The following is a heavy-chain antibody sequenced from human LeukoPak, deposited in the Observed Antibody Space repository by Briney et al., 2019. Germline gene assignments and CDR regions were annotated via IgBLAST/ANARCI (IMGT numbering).Heavy chain of an antibody. Sequence: ASVKVSCKAFGYTFTSNYMHWVRQAPGQGPEWMGVISPSGGSTTYAQKFQGRVTLTRDMSTSTDYLELSSLRSEDTAVYYCARVYGDKGGYYDYWGQGTLVTVSS. CDR3: ARVYGDKGGYYDY. D-gene: IGHD3-22*01. CDR1: GYTFTSNY. V-gene: IGHV1-46*01. CDR2: ISPSGGST. J-gene: IGHJ4*02.